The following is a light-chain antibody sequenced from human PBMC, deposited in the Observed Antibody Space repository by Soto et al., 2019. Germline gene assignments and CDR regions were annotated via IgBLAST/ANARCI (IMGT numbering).Light chain of an antibody. Sequence: DIQMTQSPSSLSASVGDSVTMTCRASQDIRNYVAWYQQNPGEVSKLLISAASTVQSGVPARFRGGGFGTDFTLTIASLRPEDVATYCWQRYHSALLTFGPGTKVDLK. CDR1: QDIRNY. V-gene: IGKV1-27*01. CDR3: QRYHSALLT. J-gene: IGKJ3*01. CDR2: AAS.